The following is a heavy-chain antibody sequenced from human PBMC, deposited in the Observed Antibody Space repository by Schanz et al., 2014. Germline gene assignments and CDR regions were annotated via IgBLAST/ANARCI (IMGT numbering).Heavy chain of an antibody. D-gene: IGHD5-12*01. J-gene: IGHJ4*02. CDR1: GGTLQSYT. CDR3: ARTGYDPSLTH. V-gene: IGHV1-69*02. CDR2: FVPRLRVA. Sequence: QVQLVQSGAEVKKPGSSVKVSCKASGGTLQSYTFSWVRQAPGQGLEWMGRFVPRLRVALYAQKFQGRVTFTADKSTSTAFLEVNSLRSEDTAVYYCARTGYDPSLTHWGQGTLVTVSS.